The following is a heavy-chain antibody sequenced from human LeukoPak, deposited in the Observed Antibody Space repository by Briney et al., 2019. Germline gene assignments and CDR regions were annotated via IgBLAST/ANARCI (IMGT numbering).Heavy chain of an antibody. CDR1: GFTFSSYS. CDR3: ARVGAAAAHNWSDP. D-gene: IGHD6-13*01. V-gene: IGHV3-21*01. Sequence: GGSLRLSCAASGFTFSSYSMNWVRQAPGKGLEWVSSISSSSSYIYYADSVKGRFTISRDNAKNSLYLQMNSLRAEDTAVYYCARVGAAAAHNWSDPWGQGTLVTVSS. J-gene: IGHJ5*02. CDR2: ISSSSSYI.